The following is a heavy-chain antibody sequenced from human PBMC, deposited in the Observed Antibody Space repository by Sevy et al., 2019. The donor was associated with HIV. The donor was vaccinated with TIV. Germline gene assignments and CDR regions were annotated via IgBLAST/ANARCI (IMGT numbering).Heavy chain of an antibody. Sequence: GGSLRLSCVASGFTFKDYYMTWIRQAPGKGLEWVAYISPTGSTKYYADSVKGRFTISRDNARNSLYLQMNNLRAEDTAVYFCARDNRRGDTWLQLTYDYWGHGTLVTVSS. V-gene: IGHV3-11*01. CDR3: ARDNRRGDTWLQLTYDY. J-gene: IGHJ4*01. CDR1: GFTFKDYY. D-gene: IGHD5-18*01. CDR2: ISPTGSTK.